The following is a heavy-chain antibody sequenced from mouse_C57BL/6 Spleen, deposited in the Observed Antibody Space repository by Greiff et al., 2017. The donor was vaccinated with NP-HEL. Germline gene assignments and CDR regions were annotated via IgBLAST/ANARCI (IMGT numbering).Heavy chain of an antibody. CDR1: GYTFTDYY. Sequence: VQLQQSGPELVKPGASVKISCKASGYTFTDYYMNWVKQSHGKSLEWIGDINPNNGGTSYNQKFKGKATLTVDKSSSTAYMELRSLTSEDSAVYYCARGGVADYWGQGTTLTVSS. J-gene: IGHJ2*01. CDR2: INPNNGGT. CDR3: ARGGVADY. V-gene: IGHV1-26*01. D-gene: IGHD1-1*02.